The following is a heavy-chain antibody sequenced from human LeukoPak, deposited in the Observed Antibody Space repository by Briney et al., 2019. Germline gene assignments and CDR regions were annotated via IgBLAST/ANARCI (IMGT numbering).Heavy chain of an antibody. CDR2: INPDGSEK. J-gene: IGHJ4*02. CDR1: GFTFRTSW. Sequence: GGSLRLSCAVSGFTFRTSWMTWVRQAPGRGLERVAIINPDGSEKYYLESLKGRITISRDNAENSVHLQMNSLKAEDTAIYYCANGLPFDQWGQGTLVTVSS. CDR3: ANGLPFDQ. V-gene: IGHV3-7*03. D-gene: IGHD5-18*01.